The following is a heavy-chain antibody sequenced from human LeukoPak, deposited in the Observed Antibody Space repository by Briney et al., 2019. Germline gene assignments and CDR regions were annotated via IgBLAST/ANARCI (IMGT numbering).Heavy chain of an antibody. CDR1: GGSFSGYY. D-gene: IGHD1-20*01. Sequence: SETLSLTCAVYGGSFSGYYWSWIRQPPGKGLEWIGEINHSGSTDYNPSLKSRVTISIDKSKNHFSLKLTSVTAADTAIYYCARDTYNWNVDAFDPWGQGTLVTVSS. J-gene: IGHJ5*02. CDR3: ARDTYNWNVDAFDP. CDR2: INHSGST. V-gene: IGHV4-34*01.